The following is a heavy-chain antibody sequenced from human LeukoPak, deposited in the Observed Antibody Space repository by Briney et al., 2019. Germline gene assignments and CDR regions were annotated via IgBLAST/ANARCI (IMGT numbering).Heavy chain of an antibody. Sequence: GGSLRLSCSASGFTFSSYAMHWVRQAPGKGLEYVSAMSSSGGKTYYANSMKGRVIISRDNSKNTLYLQLSSLTPEDTAVYFCVKGAESYCDSRSDYWGQGTLVTVSS. J-gene: IGHJ4*02. CDR3: VKGAESYCDSRSDY. CDR1: GFTFSSYA. D-gene: IGHD3-22*01. CDR2: MSSSGGKT. V-gene: IGHV3-64D*09.